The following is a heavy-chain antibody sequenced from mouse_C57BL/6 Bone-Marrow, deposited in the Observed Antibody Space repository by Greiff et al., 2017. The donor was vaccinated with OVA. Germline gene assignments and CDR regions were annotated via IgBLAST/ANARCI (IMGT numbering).Heavy chain of an antibody. V-gene: IGHV1-72*01. D-gene: IGHD1-1*01. Sequence: VQLQQPGAELVKPGASVKLSCKASGYTFTSYWMHWVKQRPGRGLEWIGRIDPNSGGPKYNEKFKSKATLTVDKPSSTAYMQLSSLTSEDSAVYYCARSGVYYYGSSNYWYFDVWGTGTTVTVSS. CDR2: IDPNSGGP. J-gene: IGHJ1*03. CDR3: ARSGVYYYGSSNYWYFDV. CDR1: GYTFTSYW.